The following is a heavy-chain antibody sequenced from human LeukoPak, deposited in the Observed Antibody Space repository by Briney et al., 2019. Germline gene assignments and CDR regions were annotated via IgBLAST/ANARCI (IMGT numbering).Heavy chain of an antibody. Sequence: GGSLRLSCAASGFTFSSYGMHWVRQAPGKGLEWVAVIWYDGSNKYYADSVKGRFTISRDNSKNTLYLRMNSLRAEDTAVYYCAKGVYTMINWGQGTLVTVSS. CDR3: AKGVYTMIN. CDR1: GFTFSSYG. V-gene: IGHV3-33*06. CDR2: IWYDGSNK. J-gene: IGHJ4*02. D-gene: IGHD3-22*01.